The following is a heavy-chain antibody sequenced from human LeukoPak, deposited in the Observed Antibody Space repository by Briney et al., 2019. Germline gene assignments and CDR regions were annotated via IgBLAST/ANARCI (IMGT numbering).Heavy chain of an antibody. Sequence: GGSLRLSCAASGFTFMNHAMNWVRQAPGKGLEWVSSISSSSSYTYYADSVRGRFTISRDNAKNSLYLQMNSLRAEDTAVYYCARYGSGTNYYYGMDVWGQGTTVTVSS. J-gene: IGHJ6*02. CDR3: ARYGSGTNYYYGMDV. V-gene: IGHV3-21*01. D-gene: IGHD3-10*01. CDR1: GFTFMNHA. CDR2: ISSSSSYT.